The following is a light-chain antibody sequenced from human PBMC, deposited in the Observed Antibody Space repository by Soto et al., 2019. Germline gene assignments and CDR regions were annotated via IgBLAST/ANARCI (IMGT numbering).Light chain of an antibody. J-gene: IGKJ2*01. CDR3: QQSYGTPLYT. CDR2: TAS. V-gene: IGKV1-39*01. Sequence: DIQMTQSPSSLSASVGDRVTITCRASQSISSYLNWYQQKPGKAPNLLIYTASSLQSGVPSRFSGSGSGTDFTLTISSLQPEDFATYYCQQSYGTPLYTFGQGTKLEIK. CDR1: QSISSY.